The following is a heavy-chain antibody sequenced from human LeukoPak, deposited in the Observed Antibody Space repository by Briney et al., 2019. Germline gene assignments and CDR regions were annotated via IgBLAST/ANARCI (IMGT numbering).Heavy chain of an antibody. V-gene: IGHV3-23*01. D-gene: IGHD5-12*01. CDR2: ISGSGGST. CDR3: ATPRFSGRMSAFDY. J-gene: IGHJ4*02. Sequence: GGSLRLSCAASGFTFDSYAMSWVRQAPGKGLEWVSAISGSGGSTYYADSVKGRFTISRDNSKNTLYLQMNSLRAEDTAVYYCATPRFSGRMSAFDYWGQGTLVTVSS. CDR1: GFTFDSYA.